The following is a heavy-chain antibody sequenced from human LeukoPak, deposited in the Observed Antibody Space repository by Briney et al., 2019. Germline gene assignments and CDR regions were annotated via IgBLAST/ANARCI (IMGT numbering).Heavy chain of an antibody. Sequence: AAEPLSLTCAVYGGSFSGYYWSGSRQPPGKAREWIGEINHSGSTNYNPSLTSRVTISVDTSKNHFSLKLSSVTAADTAVYYCARLDIVVVVAAPDAFDIWGQGTMVTVSS. CDR1: GGSFSGYY. CDR2: INHSGST. D-gene: IGHD2-15*01. CDR3: ARLDIVVVVAAPDAFDI. V-gene: IGHV4-34*01. J-gene: IGHJ3*02.